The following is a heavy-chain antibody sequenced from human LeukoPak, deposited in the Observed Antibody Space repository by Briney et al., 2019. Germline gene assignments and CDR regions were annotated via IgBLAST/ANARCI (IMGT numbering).Heavy chain of an antibody. D-gene: IGHD3-10*01. Sequence: WVRQAPGKGLEWIGSIYYSGSTYYNPSLKSRVTISVDTSKNRFSLKLSSVTAADTAVYYCAREEDYGPGNTIDYWGQGTLVTVSS. J-gene: IGHJ4*02. CDR3: AREEDYGPGNTIDY. CDR2: IYYSGST. V-gene: IGHV4-39*07.